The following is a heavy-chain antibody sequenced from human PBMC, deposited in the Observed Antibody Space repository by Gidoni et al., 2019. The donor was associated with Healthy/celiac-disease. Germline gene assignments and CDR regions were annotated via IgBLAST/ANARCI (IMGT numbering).Heavy chain of an antibody. CDR3: ARAVVGELLWYYFDY. Sequence: EVQLVESGGGLVQPGGSLRLSWAAAGFTFSSYEMNWVRQAPGKGLEWVSYISSSGSTIYYADPVKGRFTISRDNAKNSLYLQMNSLRAEDTAVYYCARAVVGELLWYYFDYWGQGTLVTVSS. CDR1: GFTFSSYE. D-gene: IGHD1-26*01. V-gene: IGHV3-48*03. CDR2: ISSSGSTI. J-gene: IGHJ4*02.